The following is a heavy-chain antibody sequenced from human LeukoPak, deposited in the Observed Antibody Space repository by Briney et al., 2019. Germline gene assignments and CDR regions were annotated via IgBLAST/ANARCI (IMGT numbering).Heavy chain of an antibody. V-gene: IGHV3-23*01. Sequence: GGSLRLSCAASGFTFSSYAMSWVRQAPGKGLEWVSAISGSGGSTYYADSVKGRFTISRDNSKNTLYLQMNSLRAEDTAVYYRAKFYSRASYFDYWGQGTLVTVSS. D-gene: IGHD6-13*01. CDR1: GFTFSSYA. CDR3: AKFYSRASYFDY. J-gene: IGHJ4*02. CDR2: ISGSGGST.